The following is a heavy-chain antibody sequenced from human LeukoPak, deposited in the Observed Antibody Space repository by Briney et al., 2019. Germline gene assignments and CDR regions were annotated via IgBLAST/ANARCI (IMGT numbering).Heavy chain of an antibody. D-gene: IGHD2-2*01. CDR3: ARARSAMTDYGLDV. CDR2: IFSSGST. V-gene: IGHV4-59*01. Sequence: PSETLSLICTVSGGSISSYYWNWIRQPPGKGLEWVGYIFSSGSTNYNPSLKSQVTISVDTSKNQLSLKLNSVTAADTAVYYCARARSAMTDYGLDVWGQGTTVTVSS. CDR1: GGSISSYY. J-gene: IGHJ6*02.